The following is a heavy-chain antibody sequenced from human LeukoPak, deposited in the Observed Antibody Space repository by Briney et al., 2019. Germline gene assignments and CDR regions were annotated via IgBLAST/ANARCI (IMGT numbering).Heavy chain of an antibody. CDR3: ARTYYDFWSGYGFDY. Sequence: SETLSLTCTVSGGSISSSSYYWGWIRQPPGKGLEWIGSIYYSGSTYYNPSLKSRVTISVDTSKNQFSLKLSSVTAADTAVYYCARTYYDFWSGYGFDYWGQGTLVTVSS. J-gene: IGHJ4*02. CDR1: GGSISSSSYY. V-gene: IGHV4-39*07. CDR2: IYYSGST. D-gene: IGHD3-3*01.